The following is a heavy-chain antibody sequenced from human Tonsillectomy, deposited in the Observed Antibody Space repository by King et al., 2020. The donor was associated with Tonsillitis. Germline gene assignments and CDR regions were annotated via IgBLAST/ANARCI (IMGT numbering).Heavy chain of an antibody. J-gene: IGHJ1*01. CDR1: GDSISSSDLY. CDR2: VVYTGNT. D-gene: IGHD6-25*01. V-gene: IGHV4-39*01. Sequence: QLQESGPGLVKPSETLSLTCTVSGDSISSSDLYWGWIRQPPGKGLEWIGSVVYTGNTYVNPPLHSRVAISVDTSKNQFSLKLSSLTAIDTAVYFCAGHAANRGTASEYFQHWGQGTLVTVSS. CDR3: AGHAANRGTASEYFQH.